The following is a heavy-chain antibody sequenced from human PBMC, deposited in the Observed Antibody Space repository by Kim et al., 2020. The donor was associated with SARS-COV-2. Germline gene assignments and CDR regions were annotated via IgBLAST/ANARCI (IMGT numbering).Heavy chain of an antibody. D-gene: IGHD3-10*01. CDR2: ISWNSGSI. V-gene: IGHV3-9*01. CDR1: GFTFDDYA. J-gene: IGHJ4*02. CDR3: AKGGWEVRGVPLGDY. Sequence: GGSLRLSCAASGFTFDDYAMHWVRQAPGKGLEWVSGISWNSGSIGYADSVKGRFTISRDNAKNSLYLQMNSLRAEDTALYYCAKGGWEVRGVPLGDYWGQGTLVTVSS.